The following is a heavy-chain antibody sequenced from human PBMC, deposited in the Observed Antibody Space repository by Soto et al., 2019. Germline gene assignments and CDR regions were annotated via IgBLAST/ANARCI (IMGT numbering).Heavy chain of an antibody. CDR2: ISSSGDAT. J-gene: IGHJ6*02. CDR1: EIMFRTYG. CDR3: AKNGDFWSWGMDV. V-gene: IGHV3-23*01. Sequence: LRHCCASAEIMFRTYGRTWIHKAPGKGLEWVSIISSSGDATYYLDSVKGRFTISRDNSRNTLNLQMHSLRAEDTAVYYCAKNGDFWSWGMDVWGQGTTVTVSS. D-gene: IGHD3-3*01.